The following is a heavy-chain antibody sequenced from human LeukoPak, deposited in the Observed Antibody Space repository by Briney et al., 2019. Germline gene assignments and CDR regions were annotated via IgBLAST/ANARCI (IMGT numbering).Heavy chain of an antibody. CDR3: ARDPLGWQWLVSYYYYGMDV. CDR1: GGSISSSSYY. D-gene: IGHD6-19*01. V-gene: IGHV4-39*02. J-gene: IGHJ6*02. Sequence: PSETLSLTCTVSGGSISSSSYYWGWIRQPPGKGLEWIGSIYYSGSTYYNPSLKSRVAISVDTSKNQFSLKLSSVTAADTAVYYCARDPLGWQWLVSYYYYGMDVWGQGTTVTVSS. CDR2: IYYSGST.